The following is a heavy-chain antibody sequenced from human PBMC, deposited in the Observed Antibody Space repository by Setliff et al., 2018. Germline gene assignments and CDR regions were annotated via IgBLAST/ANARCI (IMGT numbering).Heavy chain of an antibody. D-gene: IGHD2-2*02. J-gene: IGHJ6*02. CDR3: ARDSRGLVPAAIEGSYYYYGMDV. Sequence: SVKVSCKASGGTFSSYAISWVRQTPGQGLEWMGGIIPIFGTANYAQKFQGRVTITADESTSTAYMELSSLRSEDTAVYYCARDSRGLVPAAIEGSYYYYGMDVWGQGTTVTVSS. CDR2: IIPIFGTA. CDR1: GGTFSSYA. V-gene: IGHV1-69*13.